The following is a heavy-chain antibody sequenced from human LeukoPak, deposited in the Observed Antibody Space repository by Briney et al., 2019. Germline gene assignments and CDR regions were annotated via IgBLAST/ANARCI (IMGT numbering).Heavy chain of an antibody. CDR2: IYSGGST. D-gene: IGHD5-18*01. V-gene: IGHV3-53*01. J-gene: IGHJ4*02. Sequence: GGSLRLSCAASGFTFSSYAMSWVRQAPGKGLEWVSVIYSGGSTYYADSVKGRFTISRDNSKNTLYLQMNSLRAEDTAVYYCARITAMNYFDYWGQGTLVTVSS. CDR3: ARITAMNYFDY. CDR1: GFTFSSYA.